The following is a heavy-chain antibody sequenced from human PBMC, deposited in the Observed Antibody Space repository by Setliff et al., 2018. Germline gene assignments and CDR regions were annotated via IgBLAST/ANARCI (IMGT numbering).Heavy chain of an antibody. V-gene: IGHV1-69*10. CDR2: IIPILGIA. CDR3: ASGALTRSGYYHPKKYYFDY. J-gene: IGHJ4*02. CDR1: GGTFSSYA. D-gene: IGHD3-22*01. Sequence: SVKVSCKASGGTFSSYAISWVRQAPGQGLEWMGGIIPILGIANYAQKFPGRVTIPADKSTSTAYMELSRLRSEETAVYYSASGALTRSGYYHPKKYYFDYWGQGTLVAVSS.